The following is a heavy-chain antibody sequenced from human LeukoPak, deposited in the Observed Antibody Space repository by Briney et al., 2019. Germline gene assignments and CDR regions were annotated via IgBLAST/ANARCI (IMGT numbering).Heavy chain of an antibody. CDR3: ASPDGV. D-gene: IGHD1-14*01. V-gene: IGHV1-46*01. J-gene: IGHJ3*01. CDR2: IRFGGGTT. CDR1: AHTFPIDY. Sequence: ASMRVACTASAHTFPIDYMYGVRQAPGQGLEWVGMIRFGGGTTSYEPKFQGRVTMTWDSSTSTAYMGLDSLTSEDTAVYFCASPDGVWGQGTMVTVSS.